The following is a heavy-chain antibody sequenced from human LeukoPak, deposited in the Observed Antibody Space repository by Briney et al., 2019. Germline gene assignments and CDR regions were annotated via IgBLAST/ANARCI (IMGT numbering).Heavy chain of an antibody. J-gene: IGHJ4*02. D-gene: IGHD3-22*01. Sequence: GESLKISCKGSGYSFTTYWIGWVRQMPGEGLQWMGIIYPGDSDTRYSPSFQGQVTISADKSISTAYLQWSSLKASDTAMYYCARSHYSDAMGYYFDYWGQGTLVTVS. CDR1: GYSFTTYW. V-gene: IGHV5-51*01. CDR2: IYPGDSDT. CDR3: ARSHYSDAMGYYFDY.